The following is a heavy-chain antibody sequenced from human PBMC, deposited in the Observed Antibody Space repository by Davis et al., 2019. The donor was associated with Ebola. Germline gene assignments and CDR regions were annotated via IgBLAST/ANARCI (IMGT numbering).Heavy chain of an antibody. CDR1: GFTLRNYV. CDR3: RAVASADAFDV. V-gene: IGHV3-23*01. J-gene: IGHJ3*01. CDR2: VNTSPRDT. Sequence: PGGSLRLSCAASGFTLRNYVMSWVRQAPGKGLEWVSTVNTSPRDTYYPDSLRGRFTISRDTSKNTVYLQMNSLRADDTAIYYCRAVASADAFDVWGQGTIVTVSS. D-gene: IGHD6-19*01.